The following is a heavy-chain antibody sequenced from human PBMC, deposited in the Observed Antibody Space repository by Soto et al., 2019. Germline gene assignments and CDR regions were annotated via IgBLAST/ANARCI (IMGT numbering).Heavy chain of an antibody. D-gene: IGHD1-7*01. J-gene: IGHJ4*02. CDR1: GYTFTNFW. CDR2: IDPSDSFT. CDR3: ARTHVRRGTIDY. Sequence: PGESLKISCEASGYTFTNFWISWVRQLPGKGLEWMGRIDPSDSFTNYSPSFQGHVTISTDESFSTAYLQWSSLKVSDSAMYYCARTHVRRGTIDYWGQGALVTVSS. V-gene: IGHV5-10-1*01.